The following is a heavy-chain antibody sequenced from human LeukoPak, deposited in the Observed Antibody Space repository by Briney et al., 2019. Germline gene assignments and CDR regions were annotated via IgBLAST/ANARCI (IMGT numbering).Heavy chain of an antibody. Sequence: GGSLRLSCAASGFTFSSYAMHWVRQAPGKWLEWVAVISYDGSNKYYADSVKGRFTISRDNSKNTLYLQMNSLRAEDTAVYYCARDRRRFLEWLPLDVWGKGTTVTVSS. CDR2: ISYDGSNK. CDR1: GFTFSSYA. J-gene: IGHJ6*04. CDR3: ARDRRRFLEWLPLDV. D-gene: IGHD3-3*01. V-gene: IGHV3-30*01.